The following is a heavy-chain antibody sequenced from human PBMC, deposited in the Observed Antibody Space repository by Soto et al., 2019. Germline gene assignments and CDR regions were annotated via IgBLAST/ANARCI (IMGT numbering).Heavy chain of an antibody. CDR2: INPSGGST. V-gene: IGHV1-46*01. D-gene: IGHD6-6*01. CDR1: GYTFTSYY. CDR3: ARGWVAAHFPPPYDY. Sequence: QVQLVQSGAEVKKPGASVKVSCKASGYTFTSYYMHWVRQAPGQGLEWMGIINPSGGSTSYAQKFQGRVTMTRDTATSTVYMELSSLRSEDTAVYYCARGWVAAHFPPPYDYWGQGTLVTVSS. J-gene: IGHJ4*02.